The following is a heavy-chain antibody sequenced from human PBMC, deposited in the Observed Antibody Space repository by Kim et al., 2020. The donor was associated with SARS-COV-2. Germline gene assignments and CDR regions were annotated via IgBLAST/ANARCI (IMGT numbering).Heavy chain of an antibody. J-gene: IGHJ4*02. CDR3: ARDATMVRGPIDY. V-gene: IGHV3-11*05. Sequence: YADSGKGRFTIPRDNAKNSLYLQMNSLGAEDTAVYYCARDATMVRGPIDYWGQGTLVTVSS. D-gene: IGHD3-10*01.